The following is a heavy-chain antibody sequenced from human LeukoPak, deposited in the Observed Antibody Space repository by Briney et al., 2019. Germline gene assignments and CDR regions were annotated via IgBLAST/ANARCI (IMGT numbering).Heavy chain of an antibody. CDR2: IYSGGDT. Sequence: GGSLRLSCAVSGFTFGSYSMNWVRQAPGRGLEWVSVIYSGGDTYYADSVKGRFTISRDNSKNTLYLQMNSLRAEDTAMYYCARDKYSGSYTPWNYFDYWGQGTLVTVSS. CDR1: GFTFGSYS. V-gene: IGHV3-53*01. J-gene: IGHJ4*02. CDR3: ARDKYSGSYTPWNYFDY. D-gene: IGHD1-26*01.